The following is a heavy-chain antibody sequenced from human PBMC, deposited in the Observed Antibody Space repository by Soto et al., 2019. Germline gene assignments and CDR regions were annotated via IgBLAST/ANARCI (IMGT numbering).Heavy chain of an antibody. D-gene: IGHD3-22*01. CDR3: AREGYYYDSSDAFDI. J-gene: IGHJ3*02. Sequence: LSLTCTVSGGSMTSYHWSWIRQPPGKGPEWIGYISHSGSASYNPSLKSRVTISVDKSKNQFSLKLSSVTAADTAVYYCAREGYYYDSSDAFDIWGQGTMVTVSS. V-gene: IGHV4-59*12. CDR2: ISHSGSA. CDR1: GGSMTSYH.